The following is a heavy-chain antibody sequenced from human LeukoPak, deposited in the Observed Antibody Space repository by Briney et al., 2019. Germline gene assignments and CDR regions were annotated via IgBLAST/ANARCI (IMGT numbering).Heavy chain of an antibody. D-gene: IGHD3-22*01. J-gene: IGHJ4*02. V-gene: IGHV1-69*13. CDR2: IIPIFGTA. Sequence: SVKVSCKASGGTFSSYAISWVRQAPGQGLEWMGGIIPIFGTANYAQKFQGRVTITADESTSTAYMELSSLRSEDTAVYYCARGAGYYDSSGYPFDYWGQGTLVTVSS. CDR3: ARGAGYYDSSGYPFDY. CDR1: GGTFSSYA.